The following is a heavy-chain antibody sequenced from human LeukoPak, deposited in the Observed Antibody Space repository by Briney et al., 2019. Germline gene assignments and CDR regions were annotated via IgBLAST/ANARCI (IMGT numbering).Heavy chain of an antibody. V-gene: IGHV3-23*01. CDR1: GFTFSSYA. J-gene: IGHJ4*02. Sequence: GGSLRLSCAASGFTFSSYAMSWVRQAPGKGLEWVSAISGSGDRTYYADSVKGRFTISRDNSKNTLYLQMNSLRAEDTAVYYCTAERWLQLRGGSDYFDYWGQGTLVTVSS. CDR2: ISGSGDRT. D-gene: IGHD5-24*01. CDR3: TAERWLQLRGGSDYFDY.